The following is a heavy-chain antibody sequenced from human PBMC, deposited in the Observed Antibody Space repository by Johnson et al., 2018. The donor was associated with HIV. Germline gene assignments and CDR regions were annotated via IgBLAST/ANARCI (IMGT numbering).Heavy chain of an antibody. CDR1: GFTFSSYA. Sequence: VQLVESGGGLVQPGGSLRLSCAASGFTFSSYAMHWVRQAPGKGLEWVAVISYDGSNKYYADSVKGRFTISRDNSKNTLYLQMNSLRAEDAAVYYCARAAIVVLPAGIFDIWGQGTMVTVSS. V-gene: IGHV3-30-3*01. J-gene: IGHJ3*02. D-gene: IGHD2-2*01. CDR3: ARAAIVVLPAGIFDI. CDR2: ISYDGSNK.